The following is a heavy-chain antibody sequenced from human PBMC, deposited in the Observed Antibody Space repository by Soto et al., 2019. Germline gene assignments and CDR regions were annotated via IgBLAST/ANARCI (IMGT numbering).Heavy chain of an antibody. D-gene: IGHD3-22*01. CDR2: IYYSGST. J-gene: IGHJ4*02. CDR1: GGSINSGGYY. CDR3: ARGMGYYDSSGYYYGRGFDY. V-gene: IGHV4-31*03. Sequence: QVQLQESGPGLVKPSQTLSLTCTVSGGSINSGGYYWSWIRQHPGKGLEWIGYIYYSGSTYYNPSLKSRVTISLDTSKNQFSVRLSSVAAADTAVYYCARGMGYYDSSGYYYGRGFDYWGQGTLVTVSS.